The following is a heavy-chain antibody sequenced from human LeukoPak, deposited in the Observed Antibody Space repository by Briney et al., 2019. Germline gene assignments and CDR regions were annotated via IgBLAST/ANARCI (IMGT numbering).Heavy chain of an antibody. CDR1: ELAFSGYV. J-gene: IGHJ6*04. D-gene: IGHD3-16*01. V-gene: IGHV3-23*01. CDR3: AKGRLGDYYSMDV. CDR2: ISDGGDST. Sequence: GGSLRLSCVPSELAFSGYVMSWVRHAPGKGLDCVSGISDGGDSTSYAESVKGRFTISRDNSKDTLYLQMNSLRAEDTAAYYCAKGRLGDYYSMDVWGKGTTVSVSS.